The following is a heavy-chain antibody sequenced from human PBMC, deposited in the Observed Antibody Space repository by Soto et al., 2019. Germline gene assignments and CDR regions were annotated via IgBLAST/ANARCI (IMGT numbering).Heavy chain of an antibody. CDR2: IFYSGTT. J-gene: IGHJ4*02. Sequence: WTWIRQHPGKGLEWIGSIFYSGTTFYSPSLGSRVTISVDTSKNQFSLSLRFLTAADTAVYYCARIRLGGLAFWGQGSLVTVSS. V-gene: IGHV4-31*02. CDR3: ARIRLGGLAF. D-gene: IGHD7-27*01.